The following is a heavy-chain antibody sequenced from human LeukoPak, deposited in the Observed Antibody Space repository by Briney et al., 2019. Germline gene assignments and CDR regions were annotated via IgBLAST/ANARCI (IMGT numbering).Heavy chain of an antibody. CDR3: ARGEEPHYYGSGSYVNI. D-gene: IGHD3-10*01. CDR1: GYTFTGYY. V-gene: IGHV1-2*02. J-gene: IGHJ3*02. Sequence: GASVKVSCKASGYTFTGYYMHWVRQAPGQGLGWMGWINPNSGGTNYAQKFQGRVTMTRDTSISTAYMELSRLRSDDTAVYYCARGEEPHYYGSGSYVNIWGQGTMVTVSS. CDR2: INPNSGGT.